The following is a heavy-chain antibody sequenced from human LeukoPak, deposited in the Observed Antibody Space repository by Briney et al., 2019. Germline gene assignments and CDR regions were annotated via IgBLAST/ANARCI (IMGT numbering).Heavy chain of an antibody. CDR2: IYYSGST. V-gene: IGHV4-39*01. CDR1: GGSISSSSYY. D-gene: IGHD3-3*01. J-gene: IGHJ4*02. Sequence: SETLSLTCTVSGGSISSSSYYWGWIRQPPGKGLEWIGSIYYSGSTYYNPSLKSRVTISVDTSKNQLSLKLSSVTAADTAVYYCASTMSGYYKEYFDYWGQGTLVTVSS. CDR3: ASTMSGYYKEYFDY.